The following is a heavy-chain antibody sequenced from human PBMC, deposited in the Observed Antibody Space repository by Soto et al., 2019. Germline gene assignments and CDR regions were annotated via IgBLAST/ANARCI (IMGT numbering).Heavy chain of an antibody. CDR2: IYYSGST. CDR3: ARSDGDYVVYGYFQH. V-gene: IGHV4-59*01. CDR1: GGSISSYY. J-gene: IGHJ1*01. Sequence: SETLSLTCTVSGGSISSYYWSWIRQPPGKGLEWIGYIYYSGSTNYNPSLKSRVTISVDTSKNQFSLKLSSVTAADTAVYYCARSDGDYVVYGYFQHWGQGTLVTVSS. D-gene: IGHD4-17*01.